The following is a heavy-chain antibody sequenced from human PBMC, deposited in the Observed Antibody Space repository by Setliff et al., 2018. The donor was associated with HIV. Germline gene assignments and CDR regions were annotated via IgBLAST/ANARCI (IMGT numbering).Heavy chain of an antibody. CDR3: ARSRVWADAGRYFDS. D-gene: IGHD7-27*01. J-gene: IGHJ4*02. CDR2: IYSTGHT. V-gene: IGHV4-38-2*01. CDR1: GYSITNGNY. Sequence: SETLSLTCLVFGYSITNGNYWAWIRQSPGKGLEWIGSIYSTGHTYYNPSHKSRLTMSVDTAKNRFSLKLISVTAADTAVYYCARSRVWADAGRYFDSWGQGTLVTAPQ.